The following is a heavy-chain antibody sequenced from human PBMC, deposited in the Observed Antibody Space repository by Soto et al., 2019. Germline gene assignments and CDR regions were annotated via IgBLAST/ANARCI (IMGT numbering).Heavy chain of an antibody. Sequence: GGSLRLSCAVSGFTFSNYAMHWVRQAPGKGMEWVAVISTDGSNKYYGDFVKGRFIISRDSYKNTLDLQMNSLREEDTAVYYYGQETGRQGGFDYWGQGTLVTVSS. D-gene: IGHD3-9*01. CDR1: GFTFSNYA. J-gene: IGHJ4*02. V-gene: IGHV3-30*18. CDR2: ISTDGSNK. CDR3: GQETGRQGGFDY.